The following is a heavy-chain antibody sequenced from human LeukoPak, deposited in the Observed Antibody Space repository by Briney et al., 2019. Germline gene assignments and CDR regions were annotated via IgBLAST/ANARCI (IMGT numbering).Heavy chain of an antibody. Sequence: VGSLKISCKGFGYSFTSYWIGWVRQMPGKGLEWMGIIYPGDSDTRYSPSFQGQVTISADKSISTAYLQWSSLKASDTAMYYCARQRDYYFDYWGQGTLVTVSS. CDR1: GYSFTSYW. V-gene: IGHV5-51*01. CDR2: IYPGDSDT. J-gene: IGHJ4*02. CDR3: ARQRDYYFDY.